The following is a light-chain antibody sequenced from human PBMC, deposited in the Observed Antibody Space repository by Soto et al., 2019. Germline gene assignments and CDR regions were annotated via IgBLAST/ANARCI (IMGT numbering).Light chain of an antibody. CDR2: EVN. CDR3: SSYAGSNSWV. V-gene: IGLV2-8*01. Sequence: QSVLTQPPSASGSPGQSVTISCTGTSSDVGGYNYVSWYQQHPGKAPQLMIYEVNKRPSGVPDRFSGSKSGNTASLTVSGLRAEDEADYYCSSYAGSNSWVFGGGTQLTVL. J-gene: IGLJ3*02. CDR1: SSDVGGYNY.